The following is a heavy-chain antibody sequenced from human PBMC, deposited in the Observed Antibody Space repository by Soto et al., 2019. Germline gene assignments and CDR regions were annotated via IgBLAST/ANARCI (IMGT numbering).Heavy chain of an antibody. CDR3: ARSSGDYVAAVEYFQH. CDR1: GFTFSSYA. V-gene: IGHV3-30-3*01. Sequence: QVQLVESGGGVVQPGRSLRLSCAASGFTFSSYAMHWVRQAPGKGLEWVAVISYDGSNKYYADSVKGRFTISRDNSKNTLYLQMNSLKAEDTGVYYCARSSGDYVAAVEYFQHWGQGTLVTVSS. D-gene: IGHD4-17*01. J-gene: IGHJ1*01. CDR2: ISYDGSNK.